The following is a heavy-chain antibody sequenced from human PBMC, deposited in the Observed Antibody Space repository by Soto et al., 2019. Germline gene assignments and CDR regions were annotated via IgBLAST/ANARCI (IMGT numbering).Heavy chain of an antibody. J-gene: IGHJ4*02. CDR2: ISYDGSNK. V-gene: IGHV3-30-3*01. CDR1: GFTFSSYA. Sequence: HPGGSLRLSCAASGFTFSSYAMHWVRQAPGKGLEWVAVISYDGSNKYYADSVKGRFTISRDNSKNTLYLQMNSLRAEDTAVYYCARDSGHSDVDTAMAYYFDYWGQGTLVTVSS. D-gene: IGHD5-18*01. CDR3: ARDSGHSDVDTAMAYYFDY.